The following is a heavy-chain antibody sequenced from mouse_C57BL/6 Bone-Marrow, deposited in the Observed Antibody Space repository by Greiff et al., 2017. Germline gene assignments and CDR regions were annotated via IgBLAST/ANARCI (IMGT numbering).Heavy chain of an antibody. D-gene: IGHD2-2*01. J-gene: IGHJ4*01. CDR2: IHPNSGST. V-gene: IGHV1-64*01. CDR3: AKVWLNAGYAMDY. CDR1: GYTFTSYW. Sequence: VKLQQPGAELVKPGASVKLSCKASGYTFTSYWMHWVKQRPGQGLEWIGMIHPNSGSTNYNEKFKSKATLTVDKSSSTAYMQLSSLTSEDSAVYYCAKVWLNAGYAMDYWGQGTSVTVSS.